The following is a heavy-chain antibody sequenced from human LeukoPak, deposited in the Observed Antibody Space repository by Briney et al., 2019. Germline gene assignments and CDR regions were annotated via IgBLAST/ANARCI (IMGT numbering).Heavy chain of an antibody. V-gene: IGHV3-23*01. J-gene: IGHJ4*02. CDR3: ASLGIAVAANY. D-gene: IGHD6-19*01. CDR2: ISGSGGST. Sequence: GGSLRLSCAASGLTFSTYAMRWVRQAPGGGLEWVSGISGSGGSTSYSDSVKGRFTISRDNSRNTLYLQMNSLRAEDTAVYYCASLGIAVAANYWGQGSLVTVSS. CDR1: GLTFSTYA.